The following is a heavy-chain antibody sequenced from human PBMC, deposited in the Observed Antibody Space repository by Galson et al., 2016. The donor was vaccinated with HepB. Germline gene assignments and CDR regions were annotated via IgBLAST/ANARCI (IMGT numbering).Heavy chain of an antibody. D-gene: IGHD2-2*01. CDR3: AKDVGGYCNSTSCYGPLY. J-gene: IGHJ4*02. V-gene: IGHV3-30*18. CDR2: ISYDGSNK. Sequence: SLRLSCAASGFTFITYAMHWVRQAPGKGLEWVAVISYDGSNKYYADAVKGRFTISRDNSKNTLYLQMNSLRAEDTAVYYCAKDVGGYCNSTSCYGPLYWGQGTLVTVSS. CDR1: GFTFITYA.